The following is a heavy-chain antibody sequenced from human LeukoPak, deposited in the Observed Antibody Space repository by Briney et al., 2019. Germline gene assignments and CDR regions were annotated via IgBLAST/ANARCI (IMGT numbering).Heavy chain of an antibody. CDR1: GFTFRRYW. CDR2: IKEDGSEK. CDR3: ARAYV. J-gene: IGHJ4*02. Sequence: GGSLRLSCADSGFTFRRYWMSWVRQTPGKGPEWVASIKEDGSEKNYVDSVRGRFTISRDNGENSLTLQMNNLRPDDTAVYYCARAYVWGQGIQVTVSS. D-gene: IGHD2-8*01. V-gene: IGHV3-7*01.